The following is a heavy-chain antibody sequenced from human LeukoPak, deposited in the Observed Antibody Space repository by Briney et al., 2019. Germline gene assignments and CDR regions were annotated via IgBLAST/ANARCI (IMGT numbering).Heavy chain of an antibody. J-gene: IGHJ6*03. CDR1: GFSLSTSGVG. D-gene: IGHD3-22*01. V-gene: IGHV2-5*02. Sequence: SGPTLVKPTQTLTLTCTFSGFSLSTSGVGVGWIRQPPGKALGWLALIYWDDDKRYSPSLKSRLTITKDTSKNQVVLTMTNMDPVDTATYYCAHATYYYDSSGYYSQYYYYYYYMDVWGKGTTVTVSS. CDR3: AHATYYYDSSGYYSQYYYYYYYMDV. CDR2: IYWDDDK.